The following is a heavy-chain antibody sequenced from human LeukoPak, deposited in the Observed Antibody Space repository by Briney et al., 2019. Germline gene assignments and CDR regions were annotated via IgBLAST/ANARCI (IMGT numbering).Heavy chain of an antibody. CDR3: ARLKGGVAGNFDY. D-gene: IGHD6-19*01. Sequence: PSETLSLTCTVSGYSISSGYYWGWIRQPPGKWLEWIGSIYHSGSTYYNPSLKSRVAISVDTSKNQSSLKLSSVTAADTAVYYCARLKGGVAGNFDYWGQGSLVTVSS. CDR1: GYSISSGYY. J-gene: IGHJ4*02. CDR2: IYHSGST. V-gene: IGHV4-38-2*02.